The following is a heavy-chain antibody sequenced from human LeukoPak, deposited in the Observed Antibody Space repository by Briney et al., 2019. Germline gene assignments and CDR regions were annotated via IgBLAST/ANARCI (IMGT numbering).Heavy chain of an antibody. CDR1: GYTFSSYS. D-gene: IGHD3-22*01. Sequence: PGGSLRLSCAASGYTFSSYSINWVRQAPGKGLECGSSISVRSKYIYYADTVRGRFRSSRDDARDSLYLQMNSLTAEDTAVYYCVRLRRNSDTSGFYYYYDFWGQGTLVTVSS. J-gene: IGHJ4*02. V-gene: IGHV3-21*01. CDR2: ISVRSKYI. CDR3: VRLRRNSDTSGFYYYYDF.